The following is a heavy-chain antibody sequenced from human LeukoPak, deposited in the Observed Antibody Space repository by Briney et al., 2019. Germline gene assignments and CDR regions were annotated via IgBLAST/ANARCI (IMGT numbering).Heavy chain of an antibody. Sequence: GGSLRLSCAASGFTFSSYEMNWVRQAPGEGLEWVSYISSSGSTIYYADSVKGRFTISRDNAKNSLYLQMNSLRAEDTAVYYCARGIVVVTAIMVSEYFQHWGQGTLVTVSS. D-gene: IGHD2-21*02. J-gene: IGHJ1*01. CDR2: ISSSGSTI. V-gene: IGHV3-48*03. CDR3: ARGIVVVTAIMVSEYFQH. CDR1: GFTFSSYE.